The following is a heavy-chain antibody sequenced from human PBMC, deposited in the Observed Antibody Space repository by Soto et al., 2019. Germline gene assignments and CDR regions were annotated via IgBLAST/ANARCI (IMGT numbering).Heavy chain of an antibody. D-gene: IGHD1-26*01. CDR2: IIPIFGTA. Sequence: QVKLVQSGAEVKKPGSSLKVSGKASGGTFSSYAISWGRQAPGQGLEWMGGIIPIFGTANYAQKFQGRVTITADESTSTAYMELSSLRSEDTAVYYCARAGWGGSLDAFDIWGQGTMVTVSS. V-gene: IGHV1-69*01. CDR1: GGTFSSYA. J-gene: IGHJ3*02. CDR3: ARAGWGGSLDAFDI.